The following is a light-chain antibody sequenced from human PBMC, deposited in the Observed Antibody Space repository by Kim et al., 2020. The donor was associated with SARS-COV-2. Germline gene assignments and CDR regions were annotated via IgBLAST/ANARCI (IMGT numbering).Light chain of an antibody. CDR1: QGISTY. V-gene: IGKV1-9*01. CDR2: GAS. J-gene: IGKJ4*01. CDR3: QQLSHGLT. Sequence: SASVGDRVTITCRDSQGISTYLAWYQPITGKAPKLLIFGASTLHTGVPSRFSGSGSGTDFTLTISSLQPEDFATYYCQQLSHGLTFGGGTKVDIK.